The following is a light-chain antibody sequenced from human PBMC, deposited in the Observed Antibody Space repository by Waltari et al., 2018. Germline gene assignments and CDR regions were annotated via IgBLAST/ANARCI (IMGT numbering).Light chain of an antibody. CDR2: DAS. CDR1: QSVSSSY. CDR3: QQYGTSPRT. J-gene: IGKJ1*01. Sequence: EIVLTQSPATLSSSPGERATLSCGASQSVSSSYLAWYQQKPGLAPRLLIYDASTRATGVPDRFSGSGSGTDFTLTISRLEPEDFAVYYCQQYGTSPRTFGQGTKVQI. V-gene: IGKV3D-20*01.